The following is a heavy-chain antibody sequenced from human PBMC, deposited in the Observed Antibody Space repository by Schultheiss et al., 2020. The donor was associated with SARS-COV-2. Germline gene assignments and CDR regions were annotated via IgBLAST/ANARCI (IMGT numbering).Heavy chain of an antibody. CDR1: GFTFSSYW. CDR3: ARDGRQYSSSPPPL. D-gene: IGHD6-6*01. J-gene: IGHJ4*02. Sequence: GESLKISCAASGFTFSSYWMHWVRQAPGKGLVWVSRINSDGSSTSYADSVKGRFTISRDNAKNTLYLQMNSLRAEDTAVYYCARDGRQYSSSPPPLWGQGTLVTVSS. V-gene: IGHV3-74*01. CDR2: INSDGSST.